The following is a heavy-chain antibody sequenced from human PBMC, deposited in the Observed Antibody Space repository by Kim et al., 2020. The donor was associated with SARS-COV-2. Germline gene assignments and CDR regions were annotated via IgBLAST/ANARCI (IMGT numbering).Heavy chain of an antibody. CDR3: AKSPLNYFDWLFFDY. J-gene: IGHJ4*02. V-gene: IGHV3-23*01. D-gene: IGHD3-9*01. Sequence: DSVKGRFTISRDNSKNTLYLQMNSLRAEDTAVYYCAKSPLNYFDWLFFDYWGQGTLVTVSS.